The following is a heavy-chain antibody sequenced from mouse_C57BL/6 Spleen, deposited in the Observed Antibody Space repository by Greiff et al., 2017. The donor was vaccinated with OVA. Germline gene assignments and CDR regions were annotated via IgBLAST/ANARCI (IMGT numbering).Heavy chain of an antibody. CDR2: IWSDGST. Sequence: VHLVESGPGLVAPSQSLSITCTVSGFSLTSYGVHWVRQPPGKGLEWLVVIWSDGSTTYNSALKSRLSISKDNSKSQVFLKMNSLQTDDTAMYYCARHELRPDYYAMDYWGQGTSVTVSS. CDR3: ARHELRPDYYAMDY. V-gene: IGHV2-6-1*01. D-gene: IGHD3-2*02. J-gene: IGHJ4*01. CDR1: GFSLTSYG.